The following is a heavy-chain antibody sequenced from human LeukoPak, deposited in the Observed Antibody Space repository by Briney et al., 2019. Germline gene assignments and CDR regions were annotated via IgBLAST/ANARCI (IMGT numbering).Heavy chain of an antibody. Sequence: GESLKISFQGSGFRFTNYWIGWVRQMPGKGLEWMGIIYPGDSDTRYSPSFQGQVTISADKSISTAYLQWSSLKASDTAMYYCARQGSKGYSGYYWGQGTLVTVSS. D-gene: IGHD5-12*01. V-gene: IGHV5-51*01. CDR1: GFRFTNYW. CDR2: IYPGDSDT. CDR3: ARQGSKGYSGYY. J-gene: IGHJ4*02.